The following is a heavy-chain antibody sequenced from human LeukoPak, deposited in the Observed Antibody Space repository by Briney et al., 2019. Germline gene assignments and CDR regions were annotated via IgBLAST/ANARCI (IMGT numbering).Heavy chain of an antibody. D-gene: IGHD3-3*02. CDR2: IKPNSGGT. J-gene: IGHJ5*02. CDR3: ARAGALGWFDP. V-gene: IGHV1-2*02. CDR1: GYTFTGYY. Sequence: ASVKVSCKASGYTFTGYYMHWVRQAPGQGLEWMGWIKPNSGGTSYAQKFQGRVTMTRDTSFSTAYMDLSSLRSDDTAVYYCARAGALGWFDPWGQGTLVTVSS.